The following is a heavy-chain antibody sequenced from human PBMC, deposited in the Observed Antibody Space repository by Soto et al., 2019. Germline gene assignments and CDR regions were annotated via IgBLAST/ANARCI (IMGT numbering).Heavy chain of an antibody. CDR3: ATMYYNDSSAFLEY. Sequence: ASVKVSCKASGYTFTGYYMHWVRQAPGQGLEWMGWINPNSGGTNYAQKFQGWVTISVDKSKNQFSLNLSSVTAADTAVYYCATMYYNDSSAFLEYWGHGTLVTVSS. CDR1: GYTFTGYY. V-gene: IGHV1-2*04. D-gene: IGHD3-22*01. J-gene: IGHJ4*01. CDR2: INPNSGGT.